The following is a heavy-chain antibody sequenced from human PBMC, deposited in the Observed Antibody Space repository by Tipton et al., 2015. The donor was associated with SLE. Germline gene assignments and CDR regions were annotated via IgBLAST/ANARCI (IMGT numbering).Heavy chain of an antibody. CDR1: GGSISSHY. J-gene: IGHJ4*02. CDR3: ARAGYSSSSGPFDY. V-gene: IGHV4-34*01. CDR2: INHSGST. D-gene: IGHD6-6*01. Sequence: TLSLTCSVSGGSISSHYWNWIRQPPGKGLEWIGEINHSGSTNYNPSLKSRVTISVDTSKNQFSLKLSSVTAADTAVYYCARAGYSSSSGPFDYWGQGTLVTVSS.